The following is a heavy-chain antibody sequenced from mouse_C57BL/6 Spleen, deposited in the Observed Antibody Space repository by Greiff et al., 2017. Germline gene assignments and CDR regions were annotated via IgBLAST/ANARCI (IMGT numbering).Heavy chain of an antibody. CDR2: ISYDGSN. J-gene: IGHJ2*01. CDR1: GYSITSGYY. V-gene: IGHV3-6*01. Sequence: EVKLQESGPGLVKLSQSLSLTCSVTGYSITSGYYWNWIRQFPGNKLEWMGYISYDGSNNYNPSLKNRISITRDTSKNQFFLKLNSVTTEDTATYYCARANYYGSSGGGYYFDYWGQGTTLTVSS. D-gene: IGHD1-1*01. CDR3: ARANYYGSSGGGYYFDY.